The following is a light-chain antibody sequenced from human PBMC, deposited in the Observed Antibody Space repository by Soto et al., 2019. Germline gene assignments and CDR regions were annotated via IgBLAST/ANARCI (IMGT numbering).Light chain of an antibody. Sequence: DIRVTQSPPTLSASVGDGVTVTXRASQTINDYLAWVQKKEGKAPEXXIYPASTLQGGVPSRFSGHGFGIEFTLTISSLQPEDFATYYCQQLRAYPHTFGQGTRLEIK. V-gene: IGKV1-9*01. CDR3: QQLRAYPHT. CDR2: PAS. J-gene: IGKJ5*01. CDR1: QTINDY.